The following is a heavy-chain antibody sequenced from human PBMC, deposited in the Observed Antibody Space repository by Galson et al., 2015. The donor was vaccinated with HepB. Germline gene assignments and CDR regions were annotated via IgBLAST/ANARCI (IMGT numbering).Heavy chain of an antibody. V-gene: IGHV4-39*01. CDR3: ARPRYCSSATCTAAFDS. CDR1: GGSIVSSSHY. Sequence: ETLSLTCTVSGGSIVSSSHYWGWIRQPPGKGLEWIGRIYYGGSGTTLYNPSLKSRVTISVDPTRNQFSLELRSVTAADTAVYYCARPRYCSSATCTAAFDSWGQGILVTVSS. J-gene: IGHJ4*02. CDR2: IYYGGSGTT. D-gene: IGHD2-2*01.